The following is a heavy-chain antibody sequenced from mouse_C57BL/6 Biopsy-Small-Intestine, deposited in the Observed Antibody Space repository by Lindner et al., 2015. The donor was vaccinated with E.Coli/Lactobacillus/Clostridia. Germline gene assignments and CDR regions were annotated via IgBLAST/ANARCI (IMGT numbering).Heavy chain of an antibody. D-gene: IGHD2-5*01. J-gene: IGHJ1*03. Sequence: VQLQESGAELVRPGASVKISCKASGYAFSTYWMNWLKQRPGKGLEWIGRIYPGDGDTNYNGKFKGKATLTADKSSSTAYMQLSSLTSEDSAVYFCARAYYSNWYFDVWGTGTTVTVSS. CDR2: IYPGDGDT. CDR1: GYAFSTYW. CDR3: ARAYYSNWYFDV. V-gene: IGHV1-82*01.